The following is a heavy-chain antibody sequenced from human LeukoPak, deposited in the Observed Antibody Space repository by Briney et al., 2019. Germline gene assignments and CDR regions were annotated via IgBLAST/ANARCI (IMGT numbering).Heavy chain of an antibody. Sequence: ASVKVSCKAPGYTFTGYYMHWVRQAPGQGLEWMGRINPNSGGTNYAQKFQGRVTMTRDTSISTAYMELSRLRSDDTAVYYCARGYCTTTNCYVDYWGQGTLVTVSS. D-gene: IGHD2-2*01. J-gene: IGHJ4*02. CDR1: GYTFTGYY. CDR3: ARGYCTTTNCYVDY. CDR2: INPNSGGT. V-gene: IGHV1-2*06.